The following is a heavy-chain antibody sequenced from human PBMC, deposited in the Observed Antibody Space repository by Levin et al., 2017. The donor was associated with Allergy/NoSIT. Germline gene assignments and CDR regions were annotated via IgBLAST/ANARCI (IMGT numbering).Heavy chain of an antibody. Sequence: GGSLRLSCAASGFTFNNAWMSWVRQVPGKGLEWVGHIKRKTDGGTTDYAAPVKGRFTISRDDSKNTLFLQMNSLRTDDTAVYYCTATLPFWGQGTLVTVSS. D-gene: IGHD5-12*01. V-gene: IGHV3-15*01. J-gene: IGHJ4*02. CDR3: TATLPF. CDR1: GFTFNNAW. CDR2: IKRKTDGGTT.